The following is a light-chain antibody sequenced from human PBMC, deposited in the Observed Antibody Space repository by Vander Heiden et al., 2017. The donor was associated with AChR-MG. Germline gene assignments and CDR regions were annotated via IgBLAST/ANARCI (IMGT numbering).Light chain of an antibody. Sequence: DIQMTQSPSSLSASVGDRVTITCRASQSISSYLNWYQQKPGKAPKLLIYAASSLQSGVPSRFSGSGSGTDFTLTISTLQPEDFATYCCQQSDSTPHTFGQGTKLEI. V-gene: IGKV1-39*01. CDR1: QSISSY. CDR2: AAS. CDR3: QQSDSTPHT. J-gene: IGKJ2*01.